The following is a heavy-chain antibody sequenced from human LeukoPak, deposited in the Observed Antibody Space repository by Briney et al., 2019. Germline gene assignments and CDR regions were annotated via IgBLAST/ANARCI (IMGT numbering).Heavy chain of an antibody. CDR3: ARRRAFDI. CDR1: GGSISSYY. V-gene: IGHV4-59*08. J-gene: IGHJ3*02. Sequence: PSETLSLTCTVSGGSISSYYWSWIGKPPGRGLEWIGYIYYSGSTNYNPSLKSRVTISVDTSKNQFSLKLSSVTAADTAVYYCARRRAFDIWGQGTMVTVSS. CDR2: IYYSGST.